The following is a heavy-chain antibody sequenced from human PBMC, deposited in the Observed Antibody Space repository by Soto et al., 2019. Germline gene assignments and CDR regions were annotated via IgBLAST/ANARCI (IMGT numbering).Heavy chain of an antibody. Sequence: EASVKVSCKASGYTFTSYDINWVRQATGQGLEWMGWMNPNSGNTGYAQKFQGRVTMTRNTSISTAYMELSSLRSEDTAVYYCARGGVVVPAARGHYYYYMDVWGKGTTVTVSS. CDR2: MNPNSGNT. V-gene: IGHV1-8*01. D-gene: IGHD2-2*01. CDR1: GYTFTSYD. J-gene: IGHJ6*03. CDR3: ARGGVVVPAARGHYYYYMDV.